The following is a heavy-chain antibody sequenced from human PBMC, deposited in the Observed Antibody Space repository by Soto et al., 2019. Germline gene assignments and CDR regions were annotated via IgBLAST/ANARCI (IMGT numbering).Heavy chain of an antibody. V-gene: IGHV1-3*01. Sequence: QVQLVQSGAEVKKPGASVKVSCKASGYTFTSYAMHWVRKAPGQRLEWMGWINAGNGNTKDSQKFQGIVTITRDTSARTAYRELRSLRSDDTAVSYCARDLVVGAASDFWGQGTLVTVSS. D-gene: IGHD2-8*02. J-gene: IGHJ4*02. CDR1: GYTFTSYA. CDR2: INAGNGNT. CDR3: ARDLVVGAASDF.